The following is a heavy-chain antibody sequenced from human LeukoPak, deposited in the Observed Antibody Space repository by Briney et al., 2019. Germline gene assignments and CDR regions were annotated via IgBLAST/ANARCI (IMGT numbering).Heavy chain of an antibody. V-gene: IGHV1-69*05. J-gene: IGHJ6*03. D-gene: IGHD2-2*01. Sequence: SVKVSCKASGGTFSSYAISWVRQAPGQGLEWMGRVIPIFGTANYAQKFQGRVTITTDESTSTAYMELSSLRSEDTAVYYCARDVVRMTPGHYYYYMDVWGKGTTVTVSS. CDR2: VIPIFGTA. CDR1: GGTFSSYA. CDR3: ARDVVRMTPGHYYYYMDV.